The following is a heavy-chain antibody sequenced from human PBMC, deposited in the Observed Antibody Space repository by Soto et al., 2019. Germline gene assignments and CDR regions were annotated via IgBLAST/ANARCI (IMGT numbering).Heavy chain of an antibody. CDR3: PGWGGHGNTY. CDR2: IRPDGKVA. V-gene: IGHV3-7*01. CDR1: GYTFTDFY. Sequence: EAQLVQSGGGLVQPGGSLRLSCVGSGYTFTDFYMNWVRQAPGKGLEWVANIRPDGKVANYVESVKARFTTSRDNAKNELCPQMYSLRRDDTAVNYCPGWGGHGNTYWGEGKVVNVSS. J-gene: IGHJ4*02. D-gene: IGHD1-26*01.